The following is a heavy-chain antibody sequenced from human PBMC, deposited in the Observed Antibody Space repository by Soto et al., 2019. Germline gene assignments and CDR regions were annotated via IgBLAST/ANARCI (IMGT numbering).Heavy chain of an antibody. CDR3: AREIFSSVTDAFDI. V-gene: IGHV4-59*01. J-gene: IGHJ3*02. D-gene: IGHD3-3*01. CDR1: GGSISSYY. CDR2: IYYSGST. Sequence: SETLSLTCTVSGGSISSYYWSWIRQPPGKGLEWIGYIYYSGSTNYNPSLKSRVTISVDTSKNQFSLKLSSVTAADTAVYYCAREIFSSVTDAFDIWGQGTTVTVSS.